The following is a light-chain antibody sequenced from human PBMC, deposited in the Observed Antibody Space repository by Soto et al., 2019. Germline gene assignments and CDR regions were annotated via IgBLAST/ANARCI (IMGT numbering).Light chain of an antibody. CDR2: GAS. J-gene: IGKJ1*01. Sequence: EIVMTQSPATLSVSPGERATLSCRASQSVSSNLAWYQQKPGQAPRLLIYGASTRATGIPARFSGSGSGTEFTLTISSLQSEDFAVYYCQQYNTWVRTFGQGTKVEI. CDR3: QQYNTWVRT. CDR1: QSVSSN. V-gene: IGKV3-15*01.